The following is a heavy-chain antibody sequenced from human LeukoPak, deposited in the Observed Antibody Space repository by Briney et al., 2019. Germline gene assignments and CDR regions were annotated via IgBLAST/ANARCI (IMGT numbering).Heavy chain of an antibody. CDR3: AKVGQNYHILTYYFDY. CDR1: GFTFRSYD. Sequence: GGSLRLSCAVSGFTFRSYDMSWVRQAPGKGLEWVSGISGSGESAYYANSVKGRFTISRDTSKNALYLHMNSLRVEDTAVYYCAKVGQNYHILTYYFDYWGQGTLVTVSS. D-gene: IGHD3-9*01. V-gene: IGHV3-23*01. J-gene: IGHJ4*02. CDR2: ISGSGESA.